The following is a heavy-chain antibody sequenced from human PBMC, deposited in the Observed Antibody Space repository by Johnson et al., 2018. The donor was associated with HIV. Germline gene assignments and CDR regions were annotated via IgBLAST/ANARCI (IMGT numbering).Heavy chain of an antibody. V-gene: IGHV3-33*06. D-gene: IGHD3-3*01. J-gene: IGHJ3*02. CDR3: AKGPILDDGFDI. CDR1: GFAFRSYG. CDR2: IWYDGSNK. Sequence: QVQLVESGGGMVQPGRSLRLSCAASGFAFRSYGMHWVRQAPGKGLEWVAVIWYDGSNKYYADSVKGRFTISRDNSKNTLYLQMNSLRAEDTAVYYCAKGPILDDGFDIWGQGTMVTVSS.